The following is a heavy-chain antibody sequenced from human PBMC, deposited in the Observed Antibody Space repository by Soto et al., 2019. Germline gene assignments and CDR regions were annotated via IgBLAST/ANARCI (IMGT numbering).Heavy chain of an antibody. V-gene: IGHV1-69*13. D-gene: IGHD1-1*01. CDR2: IIPIFGTA. Sequence: SVKVSCKASGGTFSSSSISWVRQAPGQGLEWMGGIIPIFGTANYTQKFQGRVTITADESTSTAYMELSSLSSDDTAVYYCARYSHTSYFYSGLDVWGQGTTVTVSS. CDR1: GGTFSSSS. J-gene: IGHJ6*02. CDR3: ARYSHTSYFYSGLDV.